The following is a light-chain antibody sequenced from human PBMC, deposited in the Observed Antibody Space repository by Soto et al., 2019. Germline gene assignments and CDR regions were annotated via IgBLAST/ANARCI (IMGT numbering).Light chain of an antibody. CDR3: QQYDSVPLFT. V-gene: IGKV1-33*01. CDR1: QNITNN. J-gene: IGKJ3*01. CDR2: HAS. Sequence: DIQMTQSPSPLSASIGDRVTITCQASQNITNNLSWYQQKPGKAPNLLIYHASKLAKGVTSRFSGSGSGTDFSFIITSLQREDLATYYCQQYDSVPLFTFGPGTKVDIK.